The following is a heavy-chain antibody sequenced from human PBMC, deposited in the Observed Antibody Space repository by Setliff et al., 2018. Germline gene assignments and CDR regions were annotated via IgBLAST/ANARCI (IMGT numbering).Heavy chain of an antibody. J-gene: IGHJ4*02. CDR2: IYPGDSDT. Sequence: PGESLKISCKGSGYSFTSYWIGWVRQMPGKGLEWMGIIYPGDSDTRYSPSFQGQVTISVDKSISTAYLQWSTLKASDTAMYYCARHVHYYYDSSGYYVDYWGQGALVTVS. D-gene: IGHD3-22*01. CDR1: GYSFTSYW. CDR3: ARHVHYYYDSSGYYVDY. V-gene: IGHV5-51*01.